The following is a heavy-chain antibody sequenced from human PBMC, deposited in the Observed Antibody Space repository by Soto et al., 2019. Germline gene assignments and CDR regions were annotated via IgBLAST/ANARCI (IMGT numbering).Heavy chain of an antibody. CDR2: IDWDDYE. CDR1: GFSLTTSGMC. CDR3: ARYYGTSFDY. D-gene: IGHD1-26*01. V-gene: IGHV2-70*11. J-gene: IGHJ4*02. Sequence: SGPTLVNPTQTLTLTCTFSGFSLTTSGMCVSWIRQPPGKALEWLARIDWDDYEYYSTSLKTRLTISKDTPKNQVVLTLTNMDPVDTATYYCARYYGTSFDYWGQGTLVNVPQ.